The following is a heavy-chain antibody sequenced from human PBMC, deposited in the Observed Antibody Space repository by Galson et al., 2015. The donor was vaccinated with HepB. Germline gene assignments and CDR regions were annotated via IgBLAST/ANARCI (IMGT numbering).Heavy chain of an antibody. CDR2: ISGSGGST. Sequence: SLRLSCAASGFTFSSYAMSWVRQAPGKGLEWVSAISGSGGSTYYADSVKGRFTISRDNSKNTLYLQMNSLRAGDTAVYYCAKDPVSLSVVVVAADFDYWGQGTLVTVSS. V-gene: IGHV3-23*01. D-gene: IGHD2-15*01. CDR1: GFTFSSYA. CDR3: AKDPVSLSVVVVAADFDY. J-gene: IGHJ4*02.